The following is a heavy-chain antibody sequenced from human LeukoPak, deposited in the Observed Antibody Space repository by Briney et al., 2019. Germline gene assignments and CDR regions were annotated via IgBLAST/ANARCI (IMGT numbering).Heavy chain of an antibody. CDR2: IKQDGSEK. Sequence: PGGSLRLSCAASGFTFSSYWMSWVRQAPGKGLEWVANIKQDGSEKYYVDSVKGRFTISRDNSKNTLYLQMNSLRAEDTAVYYCAKDPFVFYGDYGGSAFHIWGQGTMVTVSS. J-gene: IGHJ3*02. V-gene: IGHV3-7*03. CDR3: AKDPFVFYGDYGGSAFHI. CDR1: GFTFSSYW. D-gene: IGHD4-17*01.